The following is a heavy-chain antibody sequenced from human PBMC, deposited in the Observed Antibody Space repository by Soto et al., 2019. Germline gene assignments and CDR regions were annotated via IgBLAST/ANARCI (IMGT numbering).Heavy chain of an antibody. J-gene: IGHJ4*02. CDR2: IYSGGST. CDR3: ARDVRPTVFAY. Sequence: GGSLRLSCAASGFTVSSNYMSWVRQAPGKGLEWVSVIYSGGSTYYADSVKGRFTISRDNSKNTLYLQMNSLRAEDTAVYYCARDVRPTVFAYWGQGTLVTVSS. V-gene: IGHV3-66*01. CDR1: GFTVSSNY. D-gene: IGHD4-17*01.